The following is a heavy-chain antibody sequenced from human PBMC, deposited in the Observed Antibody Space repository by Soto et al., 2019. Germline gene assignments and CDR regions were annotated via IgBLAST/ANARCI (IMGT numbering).Heavy chain of an antibody. J-gene: IGHJ4*02. D-gene: IGHD5-18*01. CDR3: AREIETAMDPCDY. Sequence: GGSLRLSCAASGFSFTTYAMHWVRQAPGKGLEWVAVISDDGSIKYYADSVKGRFTISRDNSKNTFYLQMNSLRGDDTALYYCAREIETAMDPCDYWGQGALVTVSS. CDR2: ISDDGSIK. CDR1: GFSFTTYA. V-gene: IGHV3-30-3*01.